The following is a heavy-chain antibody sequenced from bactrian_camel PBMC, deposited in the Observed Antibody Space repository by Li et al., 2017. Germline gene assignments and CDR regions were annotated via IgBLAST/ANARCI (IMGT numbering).Heavy chain of an antibody. CDR2: IYRPGGNT. CDR3: TKDRSYGTRNWVQST. CDR1: GFPIDRSG. Sequence: HVQLVESGGGSVQPGGSLTLACAVSGFPIDRSGVGWFRQSAGKEREWIASIYRPGGNTFAADSVKGRFAISQDNAKNTLYLQMNSLKPEDTAMYYCTKDRSYGTRNWVQSTRGQGTQVTVS. V-gene: IGHV3S1*01. J-gene: IGHJ4*01. D-gene: IGHD3*01.